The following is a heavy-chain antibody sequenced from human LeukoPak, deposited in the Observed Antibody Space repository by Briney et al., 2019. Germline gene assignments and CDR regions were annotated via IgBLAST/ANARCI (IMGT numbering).Heavy chain of an antibody. CDR2: IRSKAYGGTT. D-gene: IGHD4-17*01. CDR3: TRERFDYGDYLSDY. Sequence: PGRSLRLSCTTSGFTFGDYAMSWVRQAPGKGLEWVVFIRSKAYGGTTEYAASVKGRFTISRDDSKSIAYQQMNSLKAEDTAVYYCTRERFDYGDYLSDYWGQGTLVTVYS. V-gene: IGHV3-49*04. CDR1: GFTFGDYA. J-gene: IGHJ4*02.